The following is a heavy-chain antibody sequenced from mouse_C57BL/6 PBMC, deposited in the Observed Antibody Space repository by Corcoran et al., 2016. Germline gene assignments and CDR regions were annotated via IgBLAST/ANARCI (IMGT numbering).Heavy chain of an antibody. CDR2: INTYSGVP. V-gene: IGHV9-3*01. D-gene: IGHD2-1*01. CDR1: GYTFTTYG. CDR3: AREEVGNYWYFYV. Sequence: QIQLGQSGPELKKPGETVKISCKASGYTFTTYGMSWVKQAPGKGLKWMGWINTYSGVPTYADDFKGRFAFSLETSASTAYLQINNLKNEDTATYFCAREEVGNYWYFYVWGTGTTVTVSS. J-gene: IGHJ1*03.